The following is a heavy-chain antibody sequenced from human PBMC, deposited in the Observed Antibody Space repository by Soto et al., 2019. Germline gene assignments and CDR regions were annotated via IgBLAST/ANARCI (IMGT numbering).Heavy chain of an antibody. CDR2: IYSGGST. CDR1: GFSVSTHY. CDR3: ARDIGDQTSRWTDAFDI. V-gene: IGHV3-53*01. Sequence: GGSLRLSCAASGFSVSTHYMSWVRQAPGKGLEWLSIIYSGGSTYYSDSVAGRFTIYRDISKNSLYLQMNSLRAEDTAIYYCARDIGDQTSRWTDAFDIWGQGTMVTVSS. J-gene: IGHJ3*02. D-gene: IGHD6-13*01.